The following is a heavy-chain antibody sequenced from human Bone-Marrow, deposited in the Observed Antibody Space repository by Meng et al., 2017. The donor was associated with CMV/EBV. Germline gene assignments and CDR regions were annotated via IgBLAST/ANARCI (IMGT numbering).Heavy chain of an antibody. D-gene: IGHD5/OR15-5a*01. Sequence: SGLTLVKPIHTLTLTCTLSGLSLRTSGVGAGWIRQPPGKAPEYLALIYWYDNKRYSPSLDRRITITKDTSRNQVVLTMTYLDPVHTAVFYCAHRLVYDWKSPLNAFDRWGLGTMVTVSS. CDR2: IYWYDNK. V-gene: IGHV2-5*01. CDR3: AHRLVYDWKSPLNAFDR. J-gene: IGHJ3*02. CDR1: GLSLRTSGVG.